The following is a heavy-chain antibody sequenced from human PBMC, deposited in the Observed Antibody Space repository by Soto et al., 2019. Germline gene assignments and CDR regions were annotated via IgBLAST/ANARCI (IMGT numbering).Heavy chain of an antibody. CDR1: GFTFSGSA. CDR3: TRQMTMVTTTDY. J-gene: IGHJ4*02. V-gene: IGHV3-73*01. CDR2: IRSKANSYAT. D-gene: IGHD4-17*01. Sequence: EVQLVESGGGLVQPGGSLKLSCAASGFTFSGSAMHWVRQASGKGLEWVGRIRSKANSYATAYAASVKGRFTISRDDSKNTAYLQMNSLKTEDTAVYYCTRQMTMVTTTDYWGQGTLVTVSS.